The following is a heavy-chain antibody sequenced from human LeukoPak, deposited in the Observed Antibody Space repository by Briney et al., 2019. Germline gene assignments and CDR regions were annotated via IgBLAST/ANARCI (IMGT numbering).Heavy chain of an antibody. CDR2: FHPEDGET. Sequence: ASVNLSCKVSAYTLTELSMHWVRQAPGKGLEWVGGFHPEDGETIYAQTFQGRVTMTKHTSTDTAYMELSSLISEDPAVYYCATGGGVAGTWGSVMDVWGQGTTVTVSS. CDR1: AYTLTELS. CDR3: ATGGGVAGTWGSVMDV. D-gene: IGHD6-19*01. J-gene: IGHJ6*02. V-gene: IGHV1-24*01.